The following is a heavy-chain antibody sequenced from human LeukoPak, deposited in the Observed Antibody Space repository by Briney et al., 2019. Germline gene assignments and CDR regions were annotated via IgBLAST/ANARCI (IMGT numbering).Heavy chain of an antibody. CDR3: ARRKGAADDG. CDR2: INPNSGGT. D-gene: IGHD6-13*01. V-gene: IGHV1-2*02. CDR1: GYTFTSYY. Sequence: ASVKVSCKASGYTFTSYYMHWVRQAPGQGLEWMGWINPNSGGTNYAQKFQGRVTMTRDSSISTAYMELSRLRSDDTAVYYCARRKGAADDGWGQGTLVTVSS. J-gene: IGHJ4*02.